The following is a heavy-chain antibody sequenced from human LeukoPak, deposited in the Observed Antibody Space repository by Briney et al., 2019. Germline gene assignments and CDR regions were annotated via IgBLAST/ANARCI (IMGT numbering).Heavy chain of an antibody. CDR2: ISSNGGST. V-gene: IGHV3-64*04. CDR1: GFTFSSYA. D-gene: IGHD3-22*01. Sequence: GGSLRLSCSASGFTFSSYAMHWVRQAPGKGLEYVSAISSNGGSTYYADSVKGRFTISRDNSKNTLYLQMNSLRAEDTAVYYCAKTARKGYYDSSGYLFDYWGQGTLVTVSS. CDR3: AKTARKGYYDSSGYLFDY. J-gene: IGHJ4*02.